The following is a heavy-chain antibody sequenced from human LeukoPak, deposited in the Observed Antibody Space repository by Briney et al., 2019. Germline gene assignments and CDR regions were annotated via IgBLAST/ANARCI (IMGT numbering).Heavy chain of an antibody. J-gene: IGHJ4*02. D-gene: IGHD3-16*02. CDR2: ISYDGSNK. CDR3: AKNSVANYDYVWGSYRHAPDY. CDR1: GFTFSSYA. Sequence: GGSLRLSCAASGFTFSSYAMHWVRQAPGKGLEWVAVISYDGSNKYYADSVKGRFTISRDNSKNTLYLQMNSLRAEDTAVYYCAKNSVANYDYVWGSYRHAPDYWGQGTLVTVSS. V-gene: IGHV3-30-3*02.